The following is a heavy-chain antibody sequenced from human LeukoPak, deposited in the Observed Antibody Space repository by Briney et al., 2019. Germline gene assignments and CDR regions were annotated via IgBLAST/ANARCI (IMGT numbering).Heavy chain of an antibody. CDR2: IYTSGST. Sequence: PSETLSLTCTVSGGSISSGSYYWSWIRQPAGKGLEWIGRIYTSGSTNYNPSLKSRVTISVDTSKNQFSLKLSSVTAADTAVYYCARETSQKGAHYMDVWGRGTTVTISS. V-gene: IGHV4-61*02. CDR3: ARETSQKGAHYMDV. J-gene: IGHJ6*03. CDR1: GGSISSGSYY. D-gene: IGHD3-16*01.